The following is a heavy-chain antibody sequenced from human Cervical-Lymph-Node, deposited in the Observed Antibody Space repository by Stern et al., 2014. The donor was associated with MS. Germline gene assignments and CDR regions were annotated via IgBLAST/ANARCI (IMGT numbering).Heavy chain of an antibody. CDR1: GFTFSDYY. CDR2: ISSSGSST. D-gene: IGHD3-10*01. Sequence: VQLVESGGGLVKPGGSLRLSCEASGFTFSDYYMSWIRQAPAKGLEWLSYISSSGSSTKYADSVKGRFTISRDNAKNSLHLQMNSLNVEDTGIYYCVRDGRFREISSLKFDSWGQGALISVSS. V-gene: IGHV3-11*04. CDR3: VRDGRFREISSLKFDS. J-gene: IGHJ4*02.